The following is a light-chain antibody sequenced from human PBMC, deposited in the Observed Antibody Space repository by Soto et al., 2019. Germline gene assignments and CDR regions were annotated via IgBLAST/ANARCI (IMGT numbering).Light chain of an antibody. CDR1: QTVNAW. Sequence: DIQMTQSPSTLSASLGDRVTIPCRASQTVNAWLAWYQHKPGKAPKPLIYDASSLESGVPARFSGSGSGTEFALTISSLQPEDFATYYCQQYSYYSTFGQGTKVDIK. J-gene: IGKJ1*01. CDR3: QQYSYYST. CDR2: DAS. V-gene: IGKV1-5*01.